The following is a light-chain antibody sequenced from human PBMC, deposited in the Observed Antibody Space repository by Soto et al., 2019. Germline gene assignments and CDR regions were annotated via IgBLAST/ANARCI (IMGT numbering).Light chain of an antibody. CDR2: EGS. V-gene: IGLV2-23*01. J-gene: IGLJ1*01. CDR1: SSDVGSYNL. CDR3: CSYAGSPWV. Sequence: QSALTQPASVSGSPGQSITISCTGTSSDVGSYNLVSWYQQHPGKAPKLMIYEGSKRPSGVSNRFSGSKSGNTASLTISGLHAEDEADYYCCSYAGSPWVFGTGTKVTVL.